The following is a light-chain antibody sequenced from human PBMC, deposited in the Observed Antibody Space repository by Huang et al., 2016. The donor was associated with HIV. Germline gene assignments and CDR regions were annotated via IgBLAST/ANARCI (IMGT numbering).Light chain of an antibody. CDR3: QQSSTLPRT. J-gene: IGKJ4*01. CDR1: QSIDTY. V-gene: IGKV1-39*01. CDR2: AAS. Sequence: DIQMTQSPSSLSASLGDRVTITCRASQSIDTYLNWYQQKPGRAPKLLIYAASDLDSGAPSRFSGSGSGTEFTLIISSLQPEDFATYYCQQSSTLPRTFGGGTRVEIK.